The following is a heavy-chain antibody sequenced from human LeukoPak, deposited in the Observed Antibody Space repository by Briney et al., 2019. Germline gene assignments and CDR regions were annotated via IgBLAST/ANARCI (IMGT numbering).Heavy chain of an antibody. CDR1: GFTFSSYG. J-gene: IGHJ4*02. Sequence: GGSLRLSCAASGFTFSSYGMHWVRQAPGKGLEWVAVISYDGGNKYYADSVKGRFTISRDNSKNTLYLQMNSLRAEDTAVYYCAKGSWEPLDYWGQGTLVTVSS. D-gene: IGHD1-26*01. CDR2: ISYDGGNK. CDR3: AKGSWEPLDY. V-gene: IGHV3-30*18.